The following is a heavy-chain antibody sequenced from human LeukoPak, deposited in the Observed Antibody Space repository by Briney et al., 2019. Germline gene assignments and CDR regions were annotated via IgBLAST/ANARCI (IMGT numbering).Heavy chain of an antibody. J-gene: IGHJ5*02. Sequence: GGSLRLSCAASGFTFSDYYMSWIRQAPGKGLEWVSYISSSGSTIYYADSVKGRFTISRDNAKNTLYLQMNSLRAEDTAVYYCAREPRRGSYYYHRVAYNWFDPWGQGTLVTVSS. D-gene: IGHD1-26*01. CDR1: GFTFSDYY. CDR2: ISSSGSTI. V-gene: IGHV3-11*04. CDR3: AREPRRGSYYYHRVAYNWFDP.